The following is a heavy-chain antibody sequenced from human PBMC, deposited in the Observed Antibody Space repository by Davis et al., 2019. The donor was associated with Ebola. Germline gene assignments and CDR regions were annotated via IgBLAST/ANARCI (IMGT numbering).Heavy chain of an antibody. J-gene: IGHJ4*02. V-gene: IGHV3-53*01. CDR3: ARTINLDQGVSHFDN. D-gene: IGHD3-10*01. CDR2: IYSDGSA. CDR1: GFTVSNNY. Sequence: PGGSLRLSCEASGFTVSNNYMSWVRQAPGKGLEWVSTIYSDGSAYNADSVKGRFTISRDNSKNSVFLQMNRLRVEDTAVYYCARTINLDQGVSHFDNWGQGTLVTVSS.